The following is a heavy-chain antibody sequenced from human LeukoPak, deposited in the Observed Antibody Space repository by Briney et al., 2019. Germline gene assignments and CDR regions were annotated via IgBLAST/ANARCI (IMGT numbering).Heavy chain of an antibody. V-gene: IGHV4-39*07. CDR1: GGSISSSSYY. CDR2: IYYSGST. Sequence: SETLSLTCTVSGGSISSSSYYWGWIRQPPGKGLEWIGSIYYSGSTYYNPSLKSRVTISVDTSKNQFSLKLSSVTAADTAVYYCARDFGSGSYYMYYFDYWGQGTLVTVSS. CDR3: ARDFGSGSYYMYYFDY. D-gene: IGHD3-10*01. J-gene: IGHJ4*02.